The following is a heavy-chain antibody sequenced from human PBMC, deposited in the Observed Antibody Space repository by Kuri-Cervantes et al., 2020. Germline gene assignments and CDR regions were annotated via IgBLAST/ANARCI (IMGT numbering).Heavy chain of an antibody. D-gene: IGHD3-16*01. CDR1: GXXFTXFX. J-gene: IGHJ4*02. CDR2: ISGXGFTT. V-gene: IGHV3-23*01. Sequence: GESLKXXXAASGXXFTXFXMSWVXQAXXKGXEWVAXISGXGFTTYYAXSVKXXXTISRXXXKNXLYLXXXSLXXXDTXXXYCXXSYXXXWGLSYWGQGTLVTVSS. CDR3: XXSYXXXWGLSY.